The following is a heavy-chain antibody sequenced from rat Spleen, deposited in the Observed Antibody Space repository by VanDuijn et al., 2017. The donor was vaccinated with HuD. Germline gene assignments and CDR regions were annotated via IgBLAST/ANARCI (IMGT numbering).Heavy chain of an antibody. J-gene: IGHJ2*01. CDR2: INYDGSST. CDR3: AQWNSRYFTY. D-gene: IGHD4-4*01. Sequence: EVQLVESGGGLVQPGRSLKLSCAASGFTFSSFPMAWVRQAPKKGLEWVASINYDGSSTYYRDSVKGRFTISRDNEKSTLYLQMDSLRSEDTATYYCAQWNSRYFTYWGQGVMVTVSS. V-gene: IGHV5-7*01. CDR1: GFTFSSFP.